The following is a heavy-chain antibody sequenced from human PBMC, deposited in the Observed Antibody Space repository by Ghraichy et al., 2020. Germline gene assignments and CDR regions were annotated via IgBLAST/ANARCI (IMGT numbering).Heavy chain of an antibody. CDR3: ARVGVSRLVGTPMVGDWFDP. J-gene: IGHJ5*02. Sequence: GGSLRLSCAASGFTFSSYTMNWVRQAPGMGLEWVSSISSSSGYIYYADSVKGRFTISRDNAKNSLYLQMNSLRAEDTAVYYCARVGVSRLVGTPMVGDWFDPCGQGTRVTVSS. V-gene: IGHV3-21*01. CDR1: GFTFSSYT. CDR2: ISSSSGYI. D-gene: IGHD5-18*01.